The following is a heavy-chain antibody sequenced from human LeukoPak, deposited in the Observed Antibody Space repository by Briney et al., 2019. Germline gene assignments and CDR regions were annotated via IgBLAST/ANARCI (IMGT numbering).Heavy chain of an antibody. CDR1: GFTFSSYW. Sequence: GSLRLSCAASGFTFSSYWMHWVRQAPGKGLEWVSAISGSGGSTYYADSVKGRFTISRDNSKNTLYLQMNSLRAEDTAVYYCAKDNSGYGSGSYYNYWGQGTLVTVSS. V-gene: IGHV3-23*01. D-gene: IGHD3-10*01. J-gene: IGHJ4*02. CDR3: AKDNSGYGSGSYYNY. CDR2: ISGSGGST.